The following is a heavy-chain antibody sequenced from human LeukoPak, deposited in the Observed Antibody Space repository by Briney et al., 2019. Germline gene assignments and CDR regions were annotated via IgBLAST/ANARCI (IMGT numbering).Heavy chain of an antibody. J-gene: IGHJ5*02. CDR1: GYTFTGYY. V-gene: IGHV1-2*02. D-gene: IGHD3-22*01. Sequence: ASVKVSCKASGYTFTGYYMHWVRQAPGQGLEWMGWINPNSGGTNYAQKFQGRVTMTRDTSISTAYMELSRLRSDDTAVYYCARDRYYDSSGYYPKPAGGIRFDPWGQGTLVTVSS. CDR3: ARDRYYDSSGYYPKPAGGIRFDP. CDR2: INPNSGGT.